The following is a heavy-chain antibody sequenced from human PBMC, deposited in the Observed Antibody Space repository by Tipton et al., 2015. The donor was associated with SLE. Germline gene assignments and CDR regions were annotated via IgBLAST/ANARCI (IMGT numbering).Heavy chain of an antibody. CDR3: ARDEYYDILTGYSQYAFDI. D-gene: IGHD3-9*01. J-gene: IGHJ3*02. V-gene: IGHV3-21*01. CDR2: ISSSSSYI. CDR1: GFTFSSYS. Sequence: SLRLSCAASGFTFSSYSMNWVRQAPGKGLEWVSSISSSSSYIYYADSVKGRFTISRDNAKNSLYLQMNSLRAEDTAVYYCARDEYYDILTGYSQYAFDIWGQGTMVTVSS.